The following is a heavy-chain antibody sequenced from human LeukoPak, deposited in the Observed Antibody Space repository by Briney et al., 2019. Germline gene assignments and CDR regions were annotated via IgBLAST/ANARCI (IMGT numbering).Heavy chain of an antibody. CDR2: INPSGGST. V-gene: IGHV1-46*01. CDR1: GYTFTSYY. J-gene: IGHJ4*02. D-gene: IGHD5-12*01. Sequence: ASVKVSCKASGYTFTSYYMHWVRQAPGQGLEWMGIINPSGGSTSYAQKFQGRVTMTRDTSTSTVYMELSSLTSDDTALYYCARAYSGFESFDYWGQGTLVTVSS. CDR3: ARAYSGFESFDY.